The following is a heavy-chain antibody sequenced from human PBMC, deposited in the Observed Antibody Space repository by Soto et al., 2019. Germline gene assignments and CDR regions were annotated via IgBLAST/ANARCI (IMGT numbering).Heavy chain of an antibody. Sequence: SETLSLTCTVSGGSISSYYWSWIRQPPGKGLEWIGYIYYSGSTNYNPSLKSRVTISVDTSKNQFSLKLSSVTAADTAVYYCARVYYDFWRGPYYYYYMDVWGKGTTVTVSS. D-gene: IGHD3-3*01. CDR1: GGSISSYY. J-gene: IGHJ6*03. CDR2: IYYSGST. CDR3: ARVYYDFWRGPYYYYYMDV. V-gene: IGHV4-59*01.